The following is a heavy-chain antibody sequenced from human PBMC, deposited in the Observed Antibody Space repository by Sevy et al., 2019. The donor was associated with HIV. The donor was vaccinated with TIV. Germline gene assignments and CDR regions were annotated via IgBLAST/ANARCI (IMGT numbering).Heavy chain of an antibody. CDR1: GFAFTNYYA. Sequence: GSLRLSCAASGFAFTNYYAMHWVRQAPGKGLEWVALISFDESDKYYADSVKGRFTISRDNFKNTLYLQMNSLTTEDTAVYYCARPRANYVDNYFFYAMDVWGQGTTVTVFS. CDR2: ISFDESDK. CDR3: ARPRANYVDNYFFYAMDV. D-gene: IGHD4-17*01. V-gene: IGHV3-30-3*01. J-gene: IGHJ6*02.